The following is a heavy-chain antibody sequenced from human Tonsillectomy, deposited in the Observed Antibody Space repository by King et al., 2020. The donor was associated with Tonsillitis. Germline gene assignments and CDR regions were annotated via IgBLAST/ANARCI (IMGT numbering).Heavy chain of an antibody. CDR2: ISGSGGST. CDR3: AKDTVVVVGDLFDY. Sequence: QLVQSGGGLVQPGGSLRLSCAASGFTFSSYAMSWVRQGPGKGLEWVSAISGSGGSTYYADSVKGRFTISRDNSRNTLYLQMNSLGVDDTAVYYCAKDTVVVVGDLFDYWGQXXXVTVSS. V-gene: IGHV3-23*04. CDR1: GFTFSSYA. J-gene: IGHJ4*02. D-gene: IGHD2-15*01.